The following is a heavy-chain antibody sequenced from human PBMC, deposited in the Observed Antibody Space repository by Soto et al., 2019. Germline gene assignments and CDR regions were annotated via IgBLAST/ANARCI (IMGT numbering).Heavy chain of an antibody. V-gene: IGHV3-23*01. CDR2: ISGSGGST. Sequence: GGSLRLSCAASGFTFSSYAMSWVRQAPGKGLEWVSAISGSGGSTYYADAVKGRFTISRDNSKNTLYLQMNSLRAEDTAVYYCAKLFCSGGSCYWDWYFDLWGRGTLVTVSS. D-gene: IGHD2-15*01. CDR1: GFTFSSYA. J-gene: IGHJ2*01. CDR3: AKLFCSGGSCYWDWYFDL.